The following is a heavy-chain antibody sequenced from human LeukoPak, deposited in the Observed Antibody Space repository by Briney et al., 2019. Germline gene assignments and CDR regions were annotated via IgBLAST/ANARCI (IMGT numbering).Heavy chain of an antibody. V-gene: IGHV3-33*06. D-gene: IGHD3-3*01. CDR3: AKDTAVQFLEPAF. CDR1: GFTFNTFG. CDR2: IWFDGSVK. J-gene: IGHJ4*02. Sequence: GGSLRLSCAASGFTFNTFGMHWVRQAPGQGREWGAAIWFDGSVKHYSDAVKGRFTISRDNSLNTLYLQMNSLRVEDTAIYYCAKDTAVQFLEPAFWGQGTLVTVSS.